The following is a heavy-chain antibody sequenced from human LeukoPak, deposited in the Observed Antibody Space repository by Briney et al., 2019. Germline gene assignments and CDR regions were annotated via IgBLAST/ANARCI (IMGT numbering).Heavy chain of an antibody. CDR1: GFTVSGNY. CDR2: IYSGGST. Sequence: GGSLRLSCAASGFTVSGNYMSWVRQAPGKGLEWVSIIYSGGSTYYADSVKGRFTISRDNSKNTLYLQMNSLRAEDTAVYYCARAPVVAAIRTHFDIWGQGTMVTVSS. J-gene: IGHJ3*02. V-gene: IGHV3-53*05. CDR3: ARAPVVAAIRTHFDI. D-gene: IGHD2-15*01.